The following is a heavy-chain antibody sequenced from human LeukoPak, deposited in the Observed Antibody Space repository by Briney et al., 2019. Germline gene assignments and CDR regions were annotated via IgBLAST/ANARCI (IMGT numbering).Heavy chain of an antibody. J-gene: IGHJ1*01. V-gene: IGHV1-8*01. D-gene: IGHD3-22*01. CDR1: GYTFTSYD. CDR3: ARRVTDCSGYYYFTEYFQH. Sequence: ASVKVSCKASGYTFTSYDINWMRQATGQGLEWMGWMNPNSGNTGYAQKFQGRVTMTRDTSTSTAYMELSSLSSEDTAVYYCARRVTDCSGYYYFTEYFQHWGQGTLVTVSS. CDR2: MNPNSGNT.